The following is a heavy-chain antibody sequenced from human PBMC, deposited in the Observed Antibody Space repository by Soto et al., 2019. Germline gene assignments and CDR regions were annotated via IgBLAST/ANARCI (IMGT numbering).Heavy chain of an antibody. V-gene: IGHV1-18*01. D-gene: IGHD3-3*01. J-gene: IGHJ5*02. CDR2: ISAYNGNT. CDR3: ARDGAVYNFWSGYDWFDP. Sequence: ASVKVSCKASGYTFTSYGISWVRQAPGQGLEWMGWISAYNGNTNYAQKLQGRVTMTTDTSTSTAYMELRSLRSDDTAVYYCARDGAVYNFWSGYDWFDPWGQGTLVTVSS. CDR1: GYTFTSYG.